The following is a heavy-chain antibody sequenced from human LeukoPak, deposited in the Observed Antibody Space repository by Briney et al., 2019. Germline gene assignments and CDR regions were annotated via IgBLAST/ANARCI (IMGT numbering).Heavy chain of an antibody. CDR2: IYYSGNT. Sequence: SETLSLTCTVSGGSISSNSHYWGWIRQPPGKGLEWIGKIYYSGNTYFNPSLKSRVTISVDTSKNQFSLKLTSVTAADTAIYYCARYLRSSGTYYFDYWGQGTLVTVSS. J-gene: IGHJ4*02. CDR3: ARYLRSSGTYYFDY. D-gene: IGHD3-22*01. V-gene: IGHV4-39*01. CDR1: GGSISSNSHY.